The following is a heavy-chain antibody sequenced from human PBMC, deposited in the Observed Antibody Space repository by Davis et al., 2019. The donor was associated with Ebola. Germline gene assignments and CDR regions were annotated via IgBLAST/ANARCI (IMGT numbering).Heavy chain of an antibody. CDR2: ISGSGGTT. D-gene: IGHD3-10*01. CDR1: VITFSSYA. CDR3: AKDHRVLLWFGESYAFDI. Sequence: PGGSLRLSCADSVITFSSYAMTWVRQAPGKGLEWVSAISGSGGTTYYAGSVKGRFTVSRDNSKKTMYLQMNSLRAEDTAVYYCAKDHRVLLWFGESYAFDIWGQGTMVTVSS. V-gene: IGHV3-23*01. J-gene: IGHJ3*02.